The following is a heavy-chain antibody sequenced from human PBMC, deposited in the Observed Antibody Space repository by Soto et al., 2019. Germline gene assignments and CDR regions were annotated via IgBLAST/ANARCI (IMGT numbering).Heavy chain of an antibody. Sequence: GASVKVSCKASGYTFTSYAMHWVRQAPGQRLEWMGWINAGNGNTKYSQKFQGRVTITRDTSASTAYMELSSLRSEDTAVYYCAVPTYYYGSGSYYNLYYYYYGMDVWGQGTTVTVSS. CDR2: INAGNGNT. D-gene: IGHD3-10*01. CDR1: GYTFTSYA. J-gene: IGHJ6*02. V-gene: IGHV1-3*01. CDR3: AVPTYYYGSGSYYNLYYYYYGMDV.